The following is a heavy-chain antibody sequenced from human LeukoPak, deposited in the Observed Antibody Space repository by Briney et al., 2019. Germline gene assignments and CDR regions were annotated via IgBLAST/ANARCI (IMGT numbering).Heavy chain of an antibody. J-gene: IGHJ4*02. CDR1: GGSISSYY. D-gene: IGHD2-15*01. V-gene: IGHV4-59*01. Sequence: PSETLSLTCTVSGGSISSYYWSWIRQPPGKGPEWIGYIYYSGSTNYNPSLKSRVTISVDTSKNQFSLKLSSVTAADTAVYYCAVGVAAGDPFDYWGQGTLVTVSS. CDR2: IYYSGST. CDR3: AVGVAAGDPFDY.